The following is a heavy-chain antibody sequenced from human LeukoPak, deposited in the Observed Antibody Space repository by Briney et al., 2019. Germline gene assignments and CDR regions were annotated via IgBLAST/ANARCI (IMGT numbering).Heavy chain of an antibody. CDR1: GYTFTGYY. V-gene: IGHV1-2*02. CDR2: INSYSGGT. CDR3: ARGQQNLVSDWFDP. J-gene: IGHJ5*02. Sequence: GASVKVSCKASGYTFTGYYIHWVRQAPGQGLEWMGWINSYSGGTNYAQRFQGRVTMTRDTDISTVYMELNWLRSDDTALYFCARGQQNLVSDWFDPWGQGTLVTVSS. D-gene: IGHD6-13*01.